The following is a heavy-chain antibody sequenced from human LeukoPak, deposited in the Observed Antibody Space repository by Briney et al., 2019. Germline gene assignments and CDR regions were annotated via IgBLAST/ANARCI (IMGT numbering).Heavy chain of an antibody. CDR2: ISGSGGST. J-gene: IGHJ4*02. D-gene: IGHD4-17*01. CDR3: AKVRLYGDYPEIDY. Sequence: PGGSLRLSCAASGFTFSSYAMSWVRQAPGKGPEWVSAISGSGGSTYYADSVKGRFTISRDNSKNTLYLQMNSLRAEDTAVYYCAKVRLYGDYPEIDYWGQGTLVAVSS. CDR1: GFTFSSYA. V-gene: IGHV3-23*01.